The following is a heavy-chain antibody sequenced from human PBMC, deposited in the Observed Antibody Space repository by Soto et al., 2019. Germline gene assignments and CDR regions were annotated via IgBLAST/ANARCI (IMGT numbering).Heavy chain of an antibody. D-gene: IGHD3-16*02. J-gene: IGHJ4*02. V-gene: IGHV4-39*01. Sequence: QLQLQESGPGLVKPSETLSLTCTVSGGSISSSSYYWGWIRQPPGKGLEWIGSIYYSGSTYYNPSLKSRVTISVDTSKNQFSLKLSSVTAADTAVYYCARRSDYDYVWGSYRYCRYFDYWGQGTLVTVSS. CDR3: ARRSDYDYVWGSYRYCRYFDY. CDR1: GGSISSSSYY. CDR2: IYYSGST.